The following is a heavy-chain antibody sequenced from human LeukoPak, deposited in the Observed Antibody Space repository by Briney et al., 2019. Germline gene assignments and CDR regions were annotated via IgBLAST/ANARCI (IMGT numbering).Heavy chain of an antibody. V-gene: IGHV3-23*01. CDR2: ISGSGGST. J-gene: IGHJ4*02. CDR1: GFTFGDYA. Sequence: GGSLRLSCTASGFTFGDYAMSWFRQAPGKGLEWVSAISGSGGSTYYADSVKGRFTISRDNSKNTLYLQMNSLRAEDTAVYYCAKDLNLMTTVYYWGQGTLVTVSS. D-gene: IGHD4-11*01. CDR3: AKDLNLMTTVYY.